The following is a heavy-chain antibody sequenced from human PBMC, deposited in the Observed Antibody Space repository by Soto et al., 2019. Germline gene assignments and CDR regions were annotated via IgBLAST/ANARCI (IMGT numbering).Heavy chain of an antibody. V-gene: IGHV4-31*03. J-gene: IGHJ5*02. D-gene: IGHD3-16*01. Sequence: QVQLQESGPGLVKPSQTLSLTCTVSGGSISSGGYYWSWIRQHPGKGLEWIGYIYYSGSTYYNPSRTSRVTISVDTSKNLFSLKLSSVTAADTAVYYCARVGGINWFDPWGQGTLVTVSS. CDR2: IYYSGST. CDR3: ARVGGINWFDP. CDR1: GGSISSGGYY.